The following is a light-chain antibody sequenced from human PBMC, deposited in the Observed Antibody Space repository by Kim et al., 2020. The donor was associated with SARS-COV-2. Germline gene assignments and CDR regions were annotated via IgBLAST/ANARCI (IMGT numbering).Light chain of an antibody. CDR3: QQYSSTPAT. V-gene: IGKV3-20*01. Sequence: SQGERATSSCRASQRVSSNYLAWYQQNPGQAPRLLIYGASSRATGIPDRFSGSGSGTDFTLTITRLEPEDFAVYYCQQYSSTPATFGQGTKVDIK. J-gene: IGKJ1*01. CDR2: GAS. CDR1: QRVSSNY.